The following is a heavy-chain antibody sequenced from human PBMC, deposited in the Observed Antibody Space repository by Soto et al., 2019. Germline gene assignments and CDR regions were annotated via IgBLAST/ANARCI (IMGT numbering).Heavy chain of an antibody. Sequence: TCVVSNFSISSGYYWGWIRQSPGKGLEWIASIYRSGTTSYNPSLKSRVTISVDPSKNQFSLMLTAVTAADTAVYYCARTHSGSYYSVFNYWGRGSLVTVSS. V-gene: IGHV4-38-2*01. CDR1: NFSISSGYY. D-gene: IGHD1-26*01. CDR3: ARTHSGSYYSVFNY. J-gene: IGHJ4*02. CDR2: IYRSGTT.